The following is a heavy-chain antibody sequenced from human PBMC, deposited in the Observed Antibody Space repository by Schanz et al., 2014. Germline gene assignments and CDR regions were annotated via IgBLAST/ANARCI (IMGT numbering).Heavy chain of an antibody. V-gene: IGHV3-11*01. J-gene: IGHJ6*02. D-gene: IGHD3-3*01. CDR2: ISSSGSTI. Sequence: VQLLESGGGLVQPGGSLRLSCAASGFTFSDYYMSWIRQAPGKGLEWVSYISSSGSTIYYADSVKGRFSISRDNGETSVYLQINSLRVEDTAVYYCARFLARYQYYGVDVWGQGTTVIVSS. CDR1: GFTFSDYY. CDR3: ARFLARYQYYGVDV.